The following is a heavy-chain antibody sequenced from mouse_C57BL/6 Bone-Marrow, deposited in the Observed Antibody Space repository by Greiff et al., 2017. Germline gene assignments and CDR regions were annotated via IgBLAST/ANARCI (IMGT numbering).Heavy chain of an antibody. V-gene: IGHV5-6*01. D-gene: IGHD1-1*01. Sequence: EVQLQQSGGDLVKPGGSLKLSCAASGFTFSSYGMSCVRQTPDKRLEWVATISSGGSYTYYPDSVKGRFTISRDNAKNTLYLQMSSRKSEDTAMYYCARYYYNDFGYWGQGTTRTVSS. CDR1: GFTFSSYG. CDR2: ISSGGSYT. J-gene: IGHJ2*01. CDR3: ARYYYNDFGY.